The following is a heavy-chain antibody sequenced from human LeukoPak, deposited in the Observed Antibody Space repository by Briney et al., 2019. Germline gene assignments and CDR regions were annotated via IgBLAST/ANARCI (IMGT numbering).Heavy chain of an antibody. CDR3: ASTGTQSGGSTSLKRYYYYYMDV. CDR2: FDYSGGT. J-gene: IGHJ6*03. D-gene: IGHD4-11*01. CDR1: GGSISSYY. V-gene: IGHV4-59*01. Sequence: SGTLSLTCTVPGGSISSYYWSGIRKPPGKGLGGLGYFDYSGGTNYHPSVKSRVTISVDTSKNQCSLTLSTVTAAHTAVYYCASTGTQSGGSTSLKRYYYYYMDVWGKGTTVTISS.